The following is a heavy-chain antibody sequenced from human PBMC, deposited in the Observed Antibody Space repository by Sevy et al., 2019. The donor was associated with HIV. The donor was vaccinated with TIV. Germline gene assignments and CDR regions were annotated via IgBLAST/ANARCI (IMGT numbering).Heavy chain of an antibody. CDR1: GIIFTSSG. CDR2: ISYHGRDK. V-gene: IGHV3-30*18. J-gene: IGHJ6*02. CDR3: AKDFTGYNGMDV. D-gene: IGHD3-9*01. Sequence: QLGGSLRLSCVVSGIIFTSSGMHWVRQAPGKGLEWVAVISYHGRDKFYADSVKGRFTISRDNSKNILYLQMNGLRIEDTAVYYCAKDFTGYNGMDVWGQGTMVTVSS.